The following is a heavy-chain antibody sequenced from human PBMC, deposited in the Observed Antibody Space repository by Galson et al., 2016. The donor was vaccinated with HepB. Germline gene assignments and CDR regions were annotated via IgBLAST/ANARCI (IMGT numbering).Heavy chain of an antibody. D-gene: IGHD7-27*01. CDR2: VNWNSANL. V-gene: IGHV3-9*01. CDR1: GFTFNDYV. Sequence: SLRLSCAASGFTFNDYVMHWVRQLPGKGLEWVSGVNWNSANLAYADSVRGRFTISRDNFENSLYLQLNSLRAEDTALYYCAKGHTNWATFNSWGPGALVTVSS. J-gene: IGHJ4*02. CDR3: AKGHTNWATFNS.